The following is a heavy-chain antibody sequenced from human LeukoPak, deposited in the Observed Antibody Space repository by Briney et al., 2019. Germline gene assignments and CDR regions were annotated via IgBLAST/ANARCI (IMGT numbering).Heavy chain of an antibody. CDR2: IYTSGST. D-gene: IGHD4-17*01. J-gene: IGHJ3*02. Sequence: PSEALSLTCTVSGGSISSSYWSWIRQPAGEGLEWIGRIYTSGSTNYNPSLKSRVTMSVDTSKNQFSLKLSSVTAADTAVYYCARDRYGSDAFDIWGQGTMVTVSS. CDR1: GGSISSSY. V-gene: IGHV4-4*07. CDR3: ARDRYGSDAFDI.